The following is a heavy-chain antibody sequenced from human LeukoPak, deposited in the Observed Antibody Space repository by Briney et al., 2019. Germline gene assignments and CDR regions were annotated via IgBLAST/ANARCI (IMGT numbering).Heavy chain of an antibody. CDR3: ARPRGIAAAWFDP. CDR2: IDNTGST. V-gene: IGHV4-39*01. J-gene: IGHJ5*02. CDR1: GGSISSSSYN. Sequence: PSETLSLTCTVSGGSISSSSYNWGWIRQPPGKGLEWIGIIDNTGSTYYNPSLKSRVAISVDTSKDQLSLKLSSVTAADTAVYYCARPRGIAAAWFDPWGQGTLVTVSS. D-gene: IGHD6-13*01.